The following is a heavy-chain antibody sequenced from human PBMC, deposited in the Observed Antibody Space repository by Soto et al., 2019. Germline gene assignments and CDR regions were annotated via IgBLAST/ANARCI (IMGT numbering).Heavy chain of an antibody. V-gene: IGHV4-39*01. CDR1: GGSISSSSYY. Sequence: PSETLSLTCTVSGGSISSSSYYWGWIRQPPGKGLEWIGSIYYSGSTYYNPSLKSRVTISVDTSKNQFSLKLSSVTAADTAVYSCASHADIVVVPDPPDYFDYWGQGTLVTVSS. CDR3: ASHADIVVVPDPPDYFDY. CDR2: IYYSGST. D-gene: IGHD2-2*01. J-gene: IGHJ4*02.